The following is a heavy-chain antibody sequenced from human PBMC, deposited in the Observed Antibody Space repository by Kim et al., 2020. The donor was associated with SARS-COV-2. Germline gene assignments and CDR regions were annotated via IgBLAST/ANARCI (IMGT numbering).Heavy chain of an antibody. D-gene: IGHD5-12*01. CDR1: GYTFTSYG. Sequence: ASVKVSCKASGYTFTSYGITWARQAPGQGLEWMGWISGFNGKTNYAPKVQGRVTMTTDTSTTTAYMELRSLRSDDTAVYYCARGGGYIDFWGQGILVTVSS. CDR3: ARGGGYIDF. CDR2: ISGFNGKT. J-gene: IGHJ4*02. V-gene: IGHV1-18*01.